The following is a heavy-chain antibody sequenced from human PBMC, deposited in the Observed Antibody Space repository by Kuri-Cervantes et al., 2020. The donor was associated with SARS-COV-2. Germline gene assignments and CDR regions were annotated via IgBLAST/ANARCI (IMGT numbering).Heavy chain of an antibody. CDR2: ISAYNGNT. V-gene: IGHV1-18*01. D-gene: IGHD3-10*01. CDR1: GYTFTSYG. Sequence: ASVKVSCKTSGYTFTSYGISWVRQAPGQGLEWMGWISAYNGNTNYAQKLQGRVTMTTDTSTSTAYMELRSLRSDDTAVYYCARTSRRGNWFDPWGQGTLVTVSS. J-gene: IGHJ5*02. CDR3: ARTSRRGNWFDP.